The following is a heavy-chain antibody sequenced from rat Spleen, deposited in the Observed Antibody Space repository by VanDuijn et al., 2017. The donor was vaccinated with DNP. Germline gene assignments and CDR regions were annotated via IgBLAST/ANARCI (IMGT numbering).Heavy chain of an antibody. Sequence: QVQPKESGPGLVQPSQTLSLTCTVSGFSLTSYGVSWVRQPPGKGLEWIAAISSGGSTYYNSALKSRLSISRDTSKSQVFLKMNSLQTEDTAIYFCTRGGGYRYNPDYWGQGVMVTVSS. CDR2: ISSGGST. CDR1: GFSLTSYG. CDR3: TRGGGYRYNPDY. V-gene: IGHV2S12*01. J-gene: IGHJ2*01. D-gene: IGHD1-5*01.